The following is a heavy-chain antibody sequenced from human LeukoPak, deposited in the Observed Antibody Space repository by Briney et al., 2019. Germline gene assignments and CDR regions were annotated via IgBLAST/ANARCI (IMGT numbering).Heavy chain of an antibody. J-gene: IGHJ3*02. CDR1: GFTVSSNY. V-gene: IGHV3-48*01. Sequence: GGSLRLSCAASGFTVSSNYMSWVRQVPGKGLEWVSYISSSSSTIYYADSVKGRFTISRDNAKNSLYLQMNSLRAEDTAVYYCARVGGSSYAFDIWGQGTMVTVSS. CDR2: ISSSSSTI. D-gene: IGHD6-6*01. CDR3: ARVGGSSYAFDI.